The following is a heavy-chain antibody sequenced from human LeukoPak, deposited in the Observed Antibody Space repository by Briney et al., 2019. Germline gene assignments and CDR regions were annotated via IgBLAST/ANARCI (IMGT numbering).Heavy chain of an antibody. V-gene: IGHV3-21*01. D-gene: IGHD2-2*02. J-gene: IGHJ4*02. CDR3: ARALSDAPTLGYCSGTSCYTAY. CDR2: ISSSSTYI. Sequence: KAGGSLRLSCAASGFTFSSYSMSWLRQAPGKGLEWVSSISSSSTYIYYADSVKGRFTISRDNAKNSLYPQMNSLRAEDTAVYYCARALSDAPTLGYCSGTSCYTAYWGQGTLVTVSS. CDR1: GFTFSSYS.